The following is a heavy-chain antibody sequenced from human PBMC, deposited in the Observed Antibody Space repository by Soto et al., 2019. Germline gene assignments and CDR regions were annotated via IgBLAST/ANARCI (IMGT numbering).Heavy chain of an antibody. CDR3: AKDSKEEQLDYFDY. D-gene: IGHD6-6*01. V-gene: IGHV3-30*18. CDR1: GFTFSSYG. J-gene: IGHJ4*02. CDR2: ISYDGSNK. Sequence: QVQLVESGGGVVQPGRSLRLSCAASGFTFSSYGMHWVRQAPGKGLEWVAVISYDGSNKYYADSVKGRFTISRDNSKNTLYLQMNSLRAEDTAVYYCAKDSKEEQLDYFDYWGQGTLVTVSS.